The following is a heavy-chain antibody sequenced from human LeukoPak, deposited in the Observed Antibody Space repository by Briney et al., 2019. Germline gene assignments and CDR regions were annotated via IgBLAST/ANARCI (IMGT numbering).Heavy chain of an antibody. V-gene: IGHV3-11*04. Sequence: GGSLRLSCAASGFPFRDYYMTWIRQAPGKGLEWISYISRSGDSLYYADSVEGRFTISRDNAKNSLYLQMNSLRAEDTAIYYCAKDPPSFHHWGQGTLVTVSS. J-gene: IGHJ1*01. CDR3: AKDPPSFHH. CDR2: ISRSGDSL. CDR1: GFPFRDYY.